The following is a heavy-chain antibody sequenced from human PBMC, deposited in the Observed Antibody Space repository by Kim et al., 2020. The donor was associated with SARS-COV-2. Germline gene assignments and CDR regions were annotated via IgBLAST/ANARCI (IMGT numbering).Heavy chain of an antibody. V-gene: IGHV3-30-3*01. CDR2: ISYDGSNK. CDR1: GFTFSSYA. D-gene: IGHD2-2*02. CDR3: ARGDCSSTSCYNSDY. J-gene: IGHJ4*01. Sequence: GGSLRLSCAASGFTFSSYAMHWVRQAPGKGLEWVAVISYDGSNKYYADSVKGRFTISRDNSKNTLYLQMNSLRAEDTAVYYCARGDCSSTSCYNSDYWG.